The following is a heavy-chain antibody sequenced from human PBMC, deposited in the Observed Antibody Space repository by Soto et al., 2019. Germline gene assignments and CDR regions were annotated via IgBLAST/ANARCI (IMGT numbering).Heavy chain of an antibody. V-gene: IGHV4-30-4*01. J-gene: IGHJ4*02. CDR1: GGSISSGDYY. CDR3: ARAPISFRPHGDSSGSKPFDY. CDR2: IYYSGST. D-gene: IGHD3-22*01. Sequence: SETLSLTCTVSGGSISSGDYYWSWIRQPPGKGLEWIGYIYYSGSTYYNPSLKSRVTISVDTSKNQFSLKLSSVTAADTAVYYWARAPISFRPHGDSSGSKPFDYWGQGTLVTASS.